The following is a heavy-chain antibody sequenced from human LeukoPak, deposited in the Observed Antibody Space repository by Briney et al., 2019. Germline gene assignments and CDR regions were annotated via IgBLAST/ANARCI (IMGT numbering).Heavy chain of an antibody. CDR1: GFTFSSYG. CDR3: AKGPEAPYSSSSSWDTDY. Sequence: PGGSLRLSCAASGFTFSSYGMHWVRQAPGKGLEWVAVIWYDGSNKYYADSVKGRFTISRDNSKNTLYLQMNSLRAEDTAVYYCAKGPEAPYSSSSSWDTDYWGQGTLVTVSS. V-gene: IGHV3-33*06. CDR2: IWYDGSNK. J-gene: IGHJ4*02. D-gene: IGHD6-6*01.